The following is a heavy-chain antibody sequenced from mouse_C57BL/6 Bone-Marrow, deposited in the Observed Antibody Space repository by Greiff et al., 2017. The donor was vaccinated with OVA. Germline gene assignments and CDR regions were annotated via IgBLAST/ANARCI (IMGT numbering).Heavy chain of an antibody. D-gene: IGHD2-2*01. Sequence: QVQLQQPGAELVKPGASVKLSCKASGYTFTSYWMHWVKQRPGQGLAWIGMIHPNSGSTNYNEKFKSKATLTVDKSSSTAYMQISSLTSEDSAVYYCARGGGYLFAYWGQGTLVTVSA. J-gene: IGHJ3*01. CDR2: IHPNSGST. V-gene: IGHV1-64*01. CDR3: ARGGGYLFAY. CDR1: GYTFTSYW.